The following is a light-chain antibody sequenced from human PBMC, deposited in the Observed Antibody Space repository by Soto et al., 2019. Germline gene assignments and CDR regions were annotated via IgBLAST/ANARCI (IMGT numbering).Light chain of an antibody. CDR3: CSYAGNKIHYV. CDR1: SSDVGNFNL. J-gene: IGLJ1*01. Sequence: QSVLTQPASVSGSPLQSITIACAGTSSDVGNFNLVSWYQHHPGKAPKLMIFEVSKRPSGVSNRYSGSKSGNTASLTISGPQAEDEADYYCCSYAGNKIHYVFGTGTKVTVL. CDR2: EVS. V-gene: IGLV2-23*02.